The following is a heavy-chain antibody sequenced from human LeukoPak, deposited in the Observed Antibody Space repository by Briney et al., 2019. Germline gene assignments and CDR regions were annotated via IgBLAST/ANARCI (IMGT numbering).Heavy chain of an antibody. CDR3: ARDRKSGYGMDV. D-gene: IGHD1-26*01. J-gene: IGHJ6*02. Sequence: SETLSLTCAVSGGSISSGGYSWSWIRQPPGKGLEWIGYIYHSGSTYYNPSLKSRVTISVDRSKNQFSLKLSSVTAADTAVYYCARDRKSGYGMDVWGQGTTVTVSS. V-gene: IGHV4-30-2*01. CDR2: IYHSGST. CDR1: GGSISSGGYS.